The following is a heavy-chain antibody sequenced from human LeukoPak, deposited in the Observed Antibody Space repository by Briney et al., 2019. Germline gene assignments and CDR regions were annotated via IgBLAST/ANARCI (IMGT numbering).Heavy chain of an antibody. J-gene: IGHJ6*02. D-gene: IGHD4-17*01. CDR1: GGTFSSYA. CDR3: ARDPGTVTTRIYYYYGMDV. Sequence: GASVKVSCKASGGTFSSYAISWVRQAPGQGLEWMGGIIPIFGTANYAQKFQGRVTITADESTSTAYMELSSLRSEDTAVYYCARDPGTVTTRIYYYYGMDVWGQGTTVTVSS. CDR2: IIPIFGTA. V-gene: IGHV1-69*13.